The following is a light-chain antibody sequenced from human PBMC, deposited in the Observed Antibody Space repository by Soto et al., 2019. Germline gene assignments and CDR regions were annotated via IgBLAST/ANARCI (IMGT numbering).Light chain of an antibody. V-gene: IGKV3-15*01. CDR3: QQYFRWPPWT. CDR1: LSVSSD. J-gene: IGKJ1*01. CDR2: GAS. Sequence: EVLMTQSPATLSVSPGDRVTLSCRASLSVSSDLAWYQQKPGQAPTLLIYGASIRATGVPARLSASGSWTDFTLTIESLQSEDVADYYCQQYFRWPPWTFGQGTKVEI.